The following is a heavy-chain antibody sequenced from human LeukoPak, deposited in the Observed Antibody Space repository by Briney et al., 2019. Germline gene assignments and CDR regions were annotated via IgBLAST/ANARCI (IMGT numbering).Heavy chain of an antibody. V-gene: IGHV4-34*01. J-gene: IGHJ4*02. Sequence: SETLSLTCAVYGGSFSGYYWSWIRQPPGKGLEWIGEINRSGSTNYNPSLKSRVTISVDTSNNQFSLKLSSVTAADTAVYYCAREPRGYDSSGYYSNFDYWGQGTLVTVSS. CDR3: AREPRGYDSSGYYSNFDY. CDR2: INRSGST. CDR1: GGSFSGYY. D-gene: IGHD3-22*01.